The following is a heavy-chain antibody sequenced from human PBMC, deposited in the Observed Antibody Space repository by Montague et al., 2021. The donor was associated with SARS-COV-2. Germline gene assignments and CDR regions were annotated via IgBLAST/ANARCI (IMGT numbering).Heavy chain of an antibody. Sequence: SETLSLTCTVSGGSISSSSYYWGWIRQPPGKGLEWIGSIYYSGSTYHNPSLKSRVTISVDTSKNQFSLKLSSATAADTAVYYCARDKAEYIVVVPAVPLAYGMDVWGQGTTVTVSS. V-gene: IGHV4-39*07. CDR2: IYYSGST. CDR1: GGSISSSSYY. D-gene: IGHD2-2*01. CDR3: ARDKAEYIVVVPAVPLAYGMDV. J-gene: IGHJ6*02.